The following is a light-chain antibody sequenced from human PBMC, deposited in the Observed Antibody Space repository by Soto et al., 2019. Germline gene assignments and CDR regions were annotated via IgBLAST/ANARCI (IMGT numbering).Light chain of an antibody. V-gene: IGKV3-11*01. CDR1: QSVGSS. CDR3: QQRSRWPLLWT. CDR2: DAS. Sequence: EIVLTQSPATLSLSPGERVTLSCRASQSVGSSVAWYQQKAGQAPRLLIYDASNRAAGIPARFSGSGSGTDFTLAISSLQPEDFAVYYCQQRSRWPLLWTFCGGTKVEIK. J-gene: IGKJ4*01.